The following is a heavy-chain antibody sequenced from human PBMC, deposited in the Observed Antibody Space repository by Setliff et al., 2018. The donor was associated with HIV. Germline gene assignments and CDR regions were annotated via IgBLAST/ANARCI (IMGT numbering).Heavy chain of an antibody. CDR3: AHMNYGLLTGYYTGFDY. J-gene: IGHJ4*02. CDR1: GFSISGGGVG. V-gene: IGHV2-5*02. CDR2: IFGDDDK. Sequence: SGPTLVNPTQTLTLTCTFSGFSISGGGVGVGWIRQPPGKGLEWLALIFGDDDKRYTPSLKRRLSLTKDTSKSQVTLTMTDLDPVDTATYYCAHMNYGLLTGYYTGFDYWGQGMQVTVSS. D-gene: IGHD3-9*01.